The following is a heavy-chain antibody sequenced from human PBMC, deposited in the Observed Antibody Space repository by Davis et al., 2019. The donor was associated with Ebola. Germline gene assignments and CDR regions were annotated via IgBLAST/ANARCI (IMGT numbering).Heavy chain of an antibody. Sequence: GESLKISCAASGFTFSDYYMSWIRQAPGKGLEWISYISVSGTTIYYADSMKGRFTISRDNAKNSLYLQLNSLRAEDTAVYYCARGRDYVWGSYRDDAFDIWGQGTMVTVSS. V-gene: IGHV3-11*01. CDR2: ISVSGTTI. D-gene: IGHD3-16*02. CDR1: GFTFSDYY. CDR3: ARGRDYVWGSYRDDAFDI. J-gene: IGHJ3*02.